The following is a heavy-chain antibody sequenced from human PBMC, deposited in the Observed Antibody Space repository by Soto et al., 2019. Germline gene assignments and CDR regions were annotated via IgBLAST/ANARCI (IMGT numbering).Heavy chain of an antibody. D-gene: IGHD4-17*01. V-gene: IGHV4-39*01. J-gene: IGHJ3*02. CDR3: AMPTVTTQDAFDI. CDR2: IYYSGST. CDR1: GGSISSSSYY. Sequence: PSETLSLTCTVSGGSISSSSYYWGWIRQPPGKGLEWIGSIYYSGSTYYNPSLKSRVTISVDTSKNQFSLKLSSVTAADTAVYYCAMPTVTTQDAFDIWGQGTMVTVSS.